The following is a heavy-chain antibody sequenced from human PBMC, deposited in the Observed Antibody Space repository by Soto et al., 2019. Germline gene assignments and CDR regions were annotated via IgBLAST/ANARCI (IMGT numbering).Heavy chain of an antibody. CDR2: TDVTGAV. Sequence: SETLSLTCSVSGAALNSGNYYWSWIRQVPGKGLEWIGHTDVTGAVDYNPSLRDRITISQDTSERQFSLNLRLVTDADTAVYYCARLRIATNNYKWFDPWGQGTLFTVSS. CDR3: ARLRIATNNYKWFDP. V-gene: IGHV4-31*03. J-gene: IGHJ5*02. CDR1: GAALNSGNYY. D-gene: IGHD2-21*01.